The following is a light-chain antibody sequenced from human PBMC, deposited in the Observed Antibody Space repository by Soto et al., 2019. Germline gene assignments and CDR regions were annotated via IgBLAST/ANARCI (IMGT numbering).Light chain of an antibody. Sequence: EIVLTQSPATLSLSPGERATLSSRASQSVSSYLAWYQQKPGQAPRLLIYDASNRATGIPARFSGSGSGTEFTLTISSLQPDDFATYYCQQYNSYSPTFGQGTKVDIK. CDR3: QQYNSYSPT. CDR2: DAS. V-gene: IGKV3-11*01. CDR1: QSVSSY. J-gene: IGKJ1*01.